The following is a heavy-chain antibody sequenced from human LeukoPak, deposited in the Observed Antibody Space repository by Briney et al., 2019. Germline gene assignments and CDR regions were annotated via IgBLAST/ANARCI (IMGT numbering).Heavy chain of an antibody. D-gene: IGHD2/OR15-2a*01. CDR3: ARNKAITAFFGMDV. CDR2: IAYGGTYT. V-gene: IGHV3-30*03. J-gene: IGHJ6*02. CDR1: GFTVSSNY. Sequence: GGSLRLSCAASGFTVSSNYMSWVRQAPGKGLEWGAVIAYGGTYTHHADSLKGRFTISRDNSRDTLYLQINSLRPEDTALYYCARNKAITAFFGMDVWGQGTTIIVSS.